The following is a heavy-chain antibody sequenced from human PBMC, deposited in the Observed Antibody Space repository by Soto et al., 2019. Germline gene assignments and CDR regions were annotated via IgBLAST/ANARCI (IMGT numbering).Heavy chain of an antibody. V-gene: IGHV3-33*01. CDR2: IWYDGSNK. CDR1: GFTFSSYG. Sequence: QVRLVESGGGVVQPGRSLRLSCEASGFTFSSYGIHWVRQAPGKGLEWVAVIWYDGSNKYYADSVKGRFSISRDNSKNTLYLLMNSLRAEDTAVYYCARGHGVATTRGWFDPWGQGTLVTVSS. D-gene: IGHD5-12*01. J-gene: IGHJ5*02. CDR3: ARGHGVATTRGWFDP.